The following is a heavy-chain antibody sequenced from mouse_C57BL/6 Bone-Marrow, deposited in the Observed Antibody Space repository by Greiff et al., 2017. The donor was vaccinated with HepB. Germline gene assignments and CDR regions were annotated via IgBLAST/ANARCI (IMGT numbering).Heavy chain of an antibody. CDR1: GYTFTSYW. Sequence: QVQLQQSGAELVKPGASVKMSCKASGYTFTSYWITWVKQRPGQGLEWIGDIYPGSGSTNYHEKFKSKATLTVDTSSSTAYMQLSSLTSEDSAVYYCARDPVVDWYFDVWGTGTTVTVSS. D-gene: IGHD1-1*01. V-gene: IGHV1-55*01. CDR2: IYPGSGST. CDR3: ARDPVVDWYFDV. J-gene: IGHJ1*03.